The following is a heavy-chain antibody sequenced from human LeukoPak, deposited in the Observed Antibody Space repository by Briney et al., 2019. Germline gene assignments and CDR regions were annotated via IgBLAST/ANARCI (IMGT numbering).Heavy chain of an antibody. J-gene: IGHJ4*02. D-gene: IGHD4-17*01. V-gene: IGHV4-34*01. CDR3: ARAGGSTVSHSDY. CDR1: GGSFSGYY. CDR2: INHSGST. Sequence: SETLSLTCAVYGGSFSGYYWSWIRQPPGKGLEWIGEINHSGSTNYNPSLKSRVTISVDTSKNQFSLKLSSVTAADTAVYYCARAGGSTVSHSDYWGQGTLVTVSS.